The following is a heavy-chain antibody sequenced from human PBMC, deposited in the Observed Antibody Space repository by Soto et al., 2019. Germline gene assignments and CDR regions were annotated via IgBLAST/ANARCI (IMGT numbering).Heavy chain of an antibody. CDR1: GFTVSSNY. J-gene: IGHJ6*02. D-gene: IGHD3-10*01. CDR2: IYSGGST. Sequence: GGSLRLSCAASGFTVSSNYMSWVRQAPGKGLEWVSVIYSGGSTYYADSVKGRFTISRDNSKNTLYLQMNSLRAEDTAVYYCASTLWFGVPYYYYGMDVWGQGTTVTVSS. V-gene: IGHV3-53*01. CDR3: ASTLWFGVPYYYYGMDV.